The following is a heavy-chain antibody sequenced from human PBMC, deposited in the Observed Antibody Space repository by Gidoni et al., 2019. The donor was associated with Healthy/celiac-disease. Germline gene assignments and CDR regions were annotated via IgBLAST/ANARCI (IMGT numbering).Heavy chain of an antibody. CDR1: GFTCSSYA. V-gene: IGHV3-30-3*01. CDR3: ARDLADDSSGSIPRPLDY. CDR2: ISYDGSNK. D-gene: IGHD3-22*01. J-gene: IGHJ4*02. Sequence: QVQLVESGGGVVQPGRSMRLSCAASGFTCSSYAMHWVRQAPGKGLEWVAVISYDGSNKYYADSVKGRFTISRDNSKNTLYLQMNSLRAEDTAVYYCARDLADDSSGSIPRPLDYWGQGTLVTVSS.